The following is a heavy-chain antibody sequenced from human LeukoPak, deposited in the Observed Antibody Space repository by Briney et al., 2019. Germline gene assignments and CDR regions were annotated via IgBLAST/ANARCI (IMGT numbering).Heavy chain of an antibody. Sequence: PSETLSLTCAVYGGSFSGYYWSWIRQPPGKGLEWIGEINHSGSTNYNPSLKSRVTISVDTSKNQFSLKLSSVTAADTAVYYCARVLVGATVFDYWGQGTLVTVSS. CDR3: ARVLVGATVFDY. V-gene: IGHV4-34*01. CDR2: INHSGST. J-gene: IGHJ4*02. D-gene: IGHD1-26*01. CDR1: GGSFSGYY.